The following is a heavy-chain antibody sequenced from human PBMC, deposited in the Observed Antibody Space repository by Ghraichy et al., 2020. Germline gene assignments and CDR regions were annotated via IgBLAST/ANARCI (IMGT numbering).Heavy chain of an antibody. D-gene: IGHD3-22*01. V-gene: IGHV3-23*01. J-gene: IGHJ4*02. CDR1: GFTFSDSA. CDR2: ISGSGVNV. CDR3: AQDPWFYFDSSGSGFAH. Sequence: GGSLTLSCVGSGFTFSDSAMSWFRQAPGKGLEWVSAISGSGVNVHYVDSVKGRFTISRDNSKNVVHLQMNRLRTEDTAVYYCAQDPWFYFDSSGSGFAHWGQGTQITVSS.